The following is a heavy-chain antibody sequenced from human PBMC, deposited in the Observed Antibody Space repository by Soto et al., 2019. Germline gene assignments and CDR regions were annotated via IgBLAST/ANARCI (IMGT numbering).Heavy chain of an antibody. J-gene: IGHJ6*02. V-gene: IGHV1-69*13. Sequence: SVKVSCKASGGTFSSYAISWVRQAPGQGLEWMGGIIPIFGTANYAQKFQGRVTITADESTSTAYMELSSLRSEDTAVYYCARTDIVVVVGQSGMEVWGQGTTVTVS. CDR2: IIPIFGTA. D-gene: IGHD2-15*01. CDR3: ARTDIVVVVGQSGMEV. CDR1: GGTFSSYA.